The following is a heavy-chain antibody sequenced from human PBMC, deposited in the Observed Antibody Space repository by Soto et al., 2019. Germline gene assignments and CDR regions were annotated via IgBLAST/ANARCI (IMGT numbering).Heavy chain of an antibody. J-gene: IGHJ5*02. Sequence: PGGSRRLSWARSGFTFSDYYMSWIRQAPGKGLEWLSYISPGSRYPAYADSVKGRFTISRDNARRSLSLQMNSLTVDDTAIYYCVRGGGGGLFDPWGQGSMVTVSS. V-gene: IGHV3-11*06. D-gene: IGHD2-15*01. CDR2: ISPGSRYP. CDR1: GFTFSDYY. CDR3: VRGGGGGLFDP.